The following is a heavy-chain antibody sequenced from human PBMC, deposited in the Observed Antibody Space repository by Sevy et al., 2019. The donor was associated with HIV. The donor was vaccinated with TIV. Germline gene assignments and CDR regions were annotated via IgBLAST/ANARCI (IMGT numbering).Heavy chain of an antibody. CDR3: ASPGMGPMVRGVIEQSGSAGYYGMDV. V-gene: IGHV4-34*01. D-gene: IGHD3-10*01. CDR2: INHSGST. Sequence: SETLSLTCAVYGGSFSGYYWSWIRQPPGKGLEWIGEINHSGSTNYNPSLKSRVTISVDTSKNQFSLKLSSVTAADAVVYYCASPGMGPMVRGVIEQSGSAGYYGMDVWGQGTTVTVSS. J-gene: IGHJ6*02. CDR1: GGSFSGYY.